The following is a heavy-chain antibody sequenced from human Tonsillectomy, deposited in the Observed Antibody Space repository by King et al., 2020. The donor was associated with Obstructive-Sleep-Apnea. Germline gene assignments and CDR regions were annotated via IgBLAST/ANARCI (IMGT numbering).Heavy chain of an antibody. J-gene: IGHJ4*02. CDR3: AKDLSSGWYGGTGY. V-gene: IGHV3-9*01. CDR1: GFTFDDYA. D-gene: IGHD6-19*01. CDR2: ISWNSGSI. Sequence: QLVQSGGGLVQPGRSLRLSCAASGFTFDDYAMHWVRQAPGKGLEWVSGISWNSGSIGYADSVKGRFTISRDNAKNSLYLQMNSLRAEDTALYYCAKDLSSGWYGGTGYWGQGTLVTVSS.